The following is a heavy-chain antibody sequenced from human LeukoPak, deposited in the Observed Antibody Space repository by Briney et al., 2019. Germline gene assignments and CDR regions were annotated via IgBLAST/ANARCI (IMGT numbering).Heavy chain of an antibody. D-gene: IGHD1-14*01. CDR2: IYPGDSDT. CDR1: GYSFTRFW. J-gene: IGHJ4*02. V-gene: IGHV5-51*01. CDR3: TRQPTNQYYFDS. Sequence: GESLKISCKGSGYSFTRFWIGWVRQMPGKGLEWMGIIYPGDSDTRFSPSFQGQVTISADKSISTAYLQWSSLKASDTAMYYCTRQPTNQYYFDSWGQGTLVTVSS.